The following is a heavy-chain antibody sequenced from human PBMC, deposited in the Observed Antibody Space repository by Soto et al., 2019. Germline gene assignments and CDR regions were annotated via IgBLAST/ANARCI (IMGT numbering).Heavy chain of an antibody. D-gene: IGHD3-3*01. J-gene: IGHJ6*02. CDR3: ARAPAYYDFWSGYYTPPNYYHGMDV. CDR2: ISSSSSTI. Sequence: GGSLRLSCAASGFTFSSYSMNWVRQAPGKGLEWVSYISSSSSTIYYADSVKGRFTISRDNAKNSLYLQMNSLRDEDTAVYYCARAPAYYDFWSGYYTPPNYYHGMDVWGQGTTVTVSS. V-gene: IGHV3-48*02. CDR1: GFTFSSYS.